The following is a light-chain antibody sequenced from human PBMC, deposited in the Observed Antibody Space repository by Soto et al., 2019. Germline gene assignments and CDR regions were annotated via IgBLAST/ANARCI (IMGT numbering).Light chain of an antibody. Sequence: QSVMAQPASVSGSPRQSIAISCTGTSSDVGGYNYVSWYQQHPGKAPKLLISEVSIRPSGVSDRFSGSKSGNTASLTISGLQTEDEADYYCSSFTSAYTFGFGSGTKVTVL. V-gene: IGLV2-14*01. J-gene: IGLJ1*01. CDR3: SSFTSAYTFG. CDR1: SSDVGGYNY. CDR2: EVS.